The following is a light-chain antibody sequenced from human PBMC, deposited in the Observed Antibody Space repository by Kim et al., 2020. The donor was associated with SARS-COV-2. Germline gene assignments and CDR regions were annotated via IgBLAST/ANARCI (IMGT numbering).Light chain of an antibody. Sequence: QSALTQPASVSGSPGQSITISCTGSSSDIGGYRYVSWYQQHPGKAPKLMIYDVNNRPSGISNRFSGSKSGSTASLTISGLQAEDEADYYCNSYTSVDTLVFGTGTKVTVL. CDR3: NSYTSVDTLV. CDR1: SSDIGGYRY. J-gene: IGLJ1*01. V-gene: IGLV2-14*03. CDR2: DVN.